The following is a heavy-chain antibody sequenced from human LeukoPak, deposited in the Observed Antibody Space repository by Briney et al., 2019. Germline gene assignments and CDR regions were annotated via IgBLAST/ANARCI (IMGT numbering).Heavy chain of an antibody. CDR3: ARRHKGEAARPRYFDY. V-gene: IGHV4-39*01. D-gene: IGHD6-6*01. CDR2: IYYSGST. CDR1: GGSISSSSYY. Sequence: SETLSLTCTVSGGSISSSSYYWGWIRQPPGKGLEWIGSIYYSGSTYYNPSLKSRATISVDTSKNQFSLKLSSVTAADTAVYYCARRHKGEAARPRYFDYWGQGTLSPSPQ. J-gene: IGHJ4*02.